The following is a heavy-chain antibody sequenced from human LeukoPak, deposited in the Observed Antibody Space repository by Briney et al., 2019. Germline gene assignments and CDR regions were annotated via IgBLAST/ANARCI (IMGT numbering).Heavy chain of an antibody. CDR1: GGSISSSSYY. J-gene: IGHJ6*02. Sequence: SETLSLTCTVSGGSISSSSYYWGWIRQPPGKGLEWIWSIYYRGSTYYNPSLKSRVTISVDTSKNQFSLKLSPVTAADTAVYYCARQQGYCSGGSCPSYYYYGMDAWGQGTTVTVSS. CDR3: ARQQGYCSGGSCPSYYYYGMDA. CDR2: IYYRGST. D-gene: IGHD2-15*01. V-gene: IGHV4-39*01.